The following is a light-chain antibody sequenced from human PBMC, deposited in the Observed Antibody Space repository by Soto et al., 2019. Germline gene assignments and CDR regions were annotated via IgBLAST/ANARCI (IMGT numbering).Light chain of an antibody. J-gene: IGKJ2*01. CDR3: QQYNSYPYT. CDR2: KKS. Sequence: DVQMTQSPSSLFPSVGDRVTITCRASQSFNTWFAWYQQKPGKAPKLLIYKKSILESGVPSTFSRSGSATEFTLTISSLQTEDSATYYCQQYNSYPYTFGQGPKLDIK. CDR1: QSFNTW. V-gene: IGKV1-5*03.